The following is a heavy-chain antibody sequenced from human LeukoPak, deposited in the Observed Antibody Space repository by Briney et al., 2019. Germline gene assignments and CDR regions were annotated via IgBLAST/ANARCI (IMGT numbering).Heavy chain of an antibody. V-gene: IGHV3-30*18. CDR2: ISYDGSNK. CDR1: GFTFSSYA. J-gene: IGHJ4*02. CDR3: AKSAASGWYGPDYFDY. Sequence: GGSLRLSCAASGFTFSSYAMHWVRQAPGKGLEWVAVISYDGSNKYYADSVKGRFTISRDNSKNTLYLQMNSLRAEDTAVYYCAKSAASGWYGPDYFDYWGQGTLVTVSS. D-gene: IGHD6-19*01.